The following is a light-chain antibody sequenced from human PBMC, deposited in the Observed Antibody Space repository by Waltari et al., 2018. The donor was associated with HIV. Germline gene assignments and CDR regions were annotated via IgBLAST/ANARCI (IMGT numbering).Light chain of an antibody. CDR2: GAS. Sequence: EILLTQSPGTLSLSPGERVTLSCRASQNITSSYLAWYQKKPGQPPRLLIYGASTRATGIGDRFSGSGSGTDFTLSISRLEPKDYAVYFCQQYGNSPVTFGGGTTVEIK. CDR1: QNITSSY. J-gene: IGKJ4*01. CDR3: QQYGNSPVT. V-gene: IGKV3-20*01.